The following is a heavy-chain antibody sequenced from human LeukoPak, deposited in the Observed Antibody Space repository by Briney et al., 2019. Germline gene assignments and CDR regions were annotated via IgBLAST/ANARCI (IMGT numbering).Heavy chain of an antibody. CDR1: GFTFSSYG. CDR3: AKVRYCSSTSCYTAFGY. D-gene: IGHD2-2*02. Sequence: GGSLRLSCAASGFTFSSYGMHWVRQAPGKGLEWVAVISYDGSNKYYADSVKGRFTISRDNSKNTLYLQMNSLRAEDTAVYYCAKVRYCSSTSCYTAFGYWGQGTLVTVSS. V-gene: IGHV3-30*18. J-gene: IGHJ4*02. CDR2: ISYDGSNK.